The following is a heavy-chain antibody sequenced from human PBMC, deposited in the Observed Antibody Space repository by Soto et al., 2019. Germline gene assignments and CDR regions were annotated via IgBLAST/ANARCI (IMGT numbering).Heavy chain of an antibody. CDR3: ARDRNYYYESSGPDY. CDR2: INPNSGGT. V-gene: IGHV1-2*02. D-gene: IGHD3-22*01. CDR1: GYTFTGYY. J-gene: IGHJ4*02. Sequence: QVQLVQSGAEVKKPGASVKVSCKASGYTFTGYYMHWVRQAPGQGLEWMGWINPNSGGTNYAQKFQGRVTMSRDTSISTAYMEVSRLRSVDTAVYFCARDRNYYYESSGPDYWGQGILVIFSS.